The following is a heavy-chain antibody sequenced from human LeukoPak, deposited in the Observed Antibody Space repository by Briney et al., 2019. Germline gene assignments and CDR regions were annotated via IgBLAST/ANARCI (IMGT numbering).Heavy chain of an antibody. D-gene: IGHD1-26*01. CDR2: IYSGGST. V-gene: IGHV3-53*04. Sequence: GGSLRLSCVASRFGLSSYEMNWVRHALGKGLEWVSDIYSGGSTYYADSVKGRFTISRHNSKNTLYLQMNSLRAEDTAVYYCARDFIEGSAFDIWGQGTMVTVSS. CDR3: ARDFIEGSAFDI. J-gene: IGHJ3*02. CDR1: RFGLSSYE.